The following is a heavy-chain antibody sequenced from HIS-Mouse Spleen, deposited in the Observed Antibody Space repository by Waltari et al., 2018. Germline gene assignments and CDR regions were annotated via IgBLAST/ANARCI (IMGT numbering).Heavy chain of an antibody. J-gene: IGHJ4*02. Sequence: QVQLVQSGAEVKKPGASVKVSCKASGYTFPSYYLNSVRQATGQGLEWMGWMNPNSGNTGYAQKFQGRVTMTRNTSISTAYMELSSLRSEDTAVYYCARGHDYSNYFDYWGQGTLVTVSS. V-gene: IGHV1-8*01. CDR2: MNPNSGNT. CDR1: GYTFPSYY. CDR3: ARGHDYSNYFDY. D-gene: IGHD4-4*01.